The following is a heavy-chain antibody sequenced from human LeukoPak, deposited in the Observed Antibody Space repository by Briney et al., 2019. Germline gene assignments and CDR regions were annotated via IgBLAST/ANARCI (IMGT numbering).Heavy chain of an antibody. D-gene: IGHD2-21*02. CDR3: ARDYCGGDCYIDAFDI. CDR2: IWYDGSNK. J-gene: IGHJ3*02. Sequence: GGSLRLSCAASGFTFSSYGMHWVRQAPGKGLEWVAVIWYDGSNKYYADSVKGRFTISRDNSKNTLYLQMNSLRAEDTAVYYCARDYCGGDCYIDAFDIWGQGTMVTVSS. CDR1: GFTFSSYG. V-gene: IGHV3-33*01.